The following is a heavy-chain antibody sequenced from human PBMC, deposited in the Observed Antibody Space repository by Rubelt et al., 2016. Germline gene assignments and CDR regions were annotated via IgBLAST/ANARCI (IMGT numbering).Heavy chain of an antibody. CDR1: GFTFSNAW. V-gene: IGHV3-15*01. CDR3: TTDRYYYNSSGFPWFDP. D-gene: IGHD3-22*01. CDR2: IKSKTDGGTT. Sequence: SLRLSCAPSGFTFSNAWMSWVRQAPGKGLEWVGRIKSKTDGGTTDYAAPVKGRFTISRDDSKNTLYLQMNSLKTEDTAVYYCTTDRYYYNSSGFPWFDPWGQGTLVTVSS. J-gene: IGHJ5*02.